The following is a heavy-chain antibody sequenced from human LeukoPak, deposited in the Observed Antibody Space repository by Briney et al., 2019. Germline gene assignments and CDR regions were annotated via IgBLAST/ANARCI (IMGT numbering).Heavy chain of an antibody. CDR3: VKGGYYYGSGSRYYFDY. CDR1: GFTFDDYA. V-gene: IGHV3-9*01. J-gene: IGHJ4*02. CDR2: ITWNSNNI. D-gene: IGHD3-10*01. Sequence: PGGSLRLSCAASGFTFDDYAMHWVRQVPGKGLEWVSSITWNSNNIGYADSVKGRFTISRDNAKKSLYLQMNSLRAEDTALYYCVKGGYYYGSGSRYYFDYWGQGTLVTVSS.